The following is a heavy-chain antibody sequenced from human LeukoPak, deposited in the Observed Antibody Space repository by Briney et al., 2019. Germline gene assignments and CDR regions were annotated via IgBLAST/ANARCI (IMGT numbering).Heavy chain of an antibody. CDR2: ISGSGGST. CDR3: AKGLEKVVVASYLDY. Sequence: GASLRLSCAASGFTFSSYAMSWVRQAPGKGLEWVSVISGSGGSTYYADSVKGRFTIFRDNSKNTLYLQMNSLRAEDTAVYYCAKGLEKVVVASYLDYWGQGTLVTVSS. J-gene: IGHJ4*02. V-gene: IGHV3-23*01. CDR1: GFTFSSYA. D-gene: IGHD3-22*01.